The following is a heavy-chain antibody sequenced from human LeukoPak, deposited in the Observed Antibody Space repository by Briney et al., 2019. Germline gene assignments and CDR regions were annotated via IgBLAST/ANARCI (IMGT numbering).Heavy chain of an antibody. CDR2: TFHDGNT. J-gene: IGHJ5*02. CDR1: GASISSGGFN. D-gene: IGHD3-3*01. Sequence: SETLSLTCTVSGASISSGGFNWTWIRRPPGKGLEWIGNTFHDGNTRYNPSLKGRVTISVDRSKNDFSLNLSSVTAADTAVYCARDLRIGVDSPNRFDPWGQGTLVTVSS. V-gene: IGHV4-30-2*01. CDR3: ARDLRIGVDSPNRFDP.